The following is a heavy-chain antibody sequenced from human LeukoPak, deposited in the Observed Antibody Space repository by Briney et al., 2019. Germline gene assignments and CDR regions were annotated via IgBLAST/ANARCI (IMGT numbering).Heavy chain of an antibody. D-gene: IGHD6-19*01. CDR3: AKDKWFGGDSSGPVDY. CDR1: GFTFSRYR. Sequence: GGSLRLSCAASGFTFSRYRMSWVPQAPGKGLEWVANIKQDGSEKYYVDSVKGRFTIPRDNSKNSLYLQMNSLRTEDTALYYCAKDKWFGGDSSGPVDYWGQGTLVTVSS. CDR2: IKQDGSEK. V-gene: IGHV3-7*05. J-gene: IGHJ4*02.